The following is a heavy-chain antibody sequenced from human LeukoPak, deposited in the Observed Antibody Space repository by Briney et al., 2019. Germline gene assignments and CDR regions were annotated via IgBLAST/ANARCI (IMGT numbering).Heavy chain of an antibody. CDR1: GFTFSSYS. CDR3: ASATVTTLYPDAFDI. V-gene: IGHV3-21*01. J-gene: IGHJ3*02. D-gene: IGHD4-17*01. CDR2: ISSSSSYI. Sequence: GGSLRLSCAASGFTFSSYSMNWVRQAPGKGLEWVSSISSSSSYIYYADSVKGRFTISRDNAKNSLYLQMNSLRAEDTAVYYCASATVTTLYPDAFDIWGQGTMVTVSS.